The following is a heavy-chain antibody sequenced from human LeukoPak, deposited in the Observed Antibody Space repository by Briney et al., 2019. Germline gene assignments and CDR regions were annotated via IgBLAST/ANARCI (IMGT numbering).Heavy chain of an antibody. J-gene: IGHJ4*02. CDR2: INPNSGGT. V-gene: IGHV1-2*02. CDR1: GYTFIDHY. Sequence: ASVKVSCKASGYTFIDHYIHWVRQAPGQGLEWMGWINPNSGGTNYAQKFQGRVTMTRDTSISTAYMELSRLRSDDTAVYYCARVTDYYDSSGPFDYWGQGTLVTVSS. D-gene: IGHD3-22*01. CDR3: ARVTDYYDSSGPFDY.